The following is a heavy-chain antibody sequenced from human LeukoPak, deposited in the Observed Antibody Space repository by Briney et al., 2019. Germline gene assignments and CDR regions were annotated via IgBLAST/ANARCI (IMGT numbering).Heavy chain of an antibody. D-gene: IGHD3-10*01. J-gene: IGHJ6*02. CDR2: ISSSSSYI. V-gene: IGHV3-21*01. CDR3: ARDLSVRDTMEYYGMDV. Sequence: PGGSLRLSCAASGFTFSSYSMNWVRQAPGKGLEWVSSISSSSSYIYYADSVKGRFTISRDNAKNSLYLQMNSLRAEDTAVYYCARDLSVRDTMEYYGMDVWGQGTTVTVSS. CDR1: GFTFSSYS.